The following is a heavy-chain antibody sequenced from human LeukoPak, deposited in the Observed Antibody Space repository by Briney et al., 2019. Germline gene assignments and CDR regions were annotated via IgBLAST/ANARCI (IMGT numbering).Heavy chain of an antibody. Sequence: ASVKVPCKASGYTFTGYYMHWVRQAPGQGLEWMGWINPNSGGTNYAQKFQGRVTMTRDTSISTAYMELSRLRAEDTAVYYCAKERAGYTNPYYFDYWGQGTLVTVSS. CDR3: AKERAGYTNPYYFDY. D-gene: IGHD3-16*02. V-gene: IGHV1-2*02. CDR2: INPNSGGT. CDR1: GYTFTGYY. J-gene: IGHJ4*02.